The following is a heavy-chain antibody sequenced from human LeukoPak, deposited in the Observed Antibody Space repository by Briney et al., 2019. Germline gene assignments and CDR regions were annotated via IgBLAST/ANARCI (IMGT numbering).Heavy chain of an antibody. Sequence: PGGALRLSCAASGFTFSSYALSWVRQAPGQGLEWVSAVSGSGGSTYYADSVKGRFTISRDNSKNTLYLQMNSLRAEDTAVYYCAKSASAGPAEGFDYWGQGTLVTVSS. D-gene: IGHD3-10*01. J-gene: IGHJ4*02. V-gene: IGHV3-23*01. CDR1: GFTFSSYA. CDR3: AKSASAGPAEGFDY. CDR2: VSGSGGST.